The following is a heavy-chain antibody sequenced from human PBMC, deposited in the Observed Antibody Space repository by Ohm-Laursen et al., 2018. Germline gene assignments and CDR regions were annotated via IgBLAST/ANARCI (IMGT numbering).Heavy chain of an antibody. CDR3: ARARGNWKRDYYYAMDV. V-gene: IGHV1-18*01. CDR2: ISAYNTYT. CDR1: GYSFVSYG. Sequence: GSSVKVSCNASGYSFVSYGIGWVRQAPGEGLEWMGWISAYNTYTNYAQKFQGRVTMTGNTSISTAYMELSSLRSEDTAVYYCARARGNWKRDYYYAMDVWGQGTTVIVSS. J-gene: IGHJ6*02. D-gene: IGHD1-1*01.